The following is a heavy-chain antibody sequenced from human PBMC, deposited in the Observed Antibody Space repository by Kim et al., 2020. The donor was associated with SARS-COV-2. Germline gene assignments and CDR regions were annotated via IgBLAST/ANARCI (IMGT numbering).Heavy chain of an antibody. V-gene: IGHV1-3*01. CDR1: GYTFKSYP. D-gene: IGHD4-4*01. CDR2: VNAANDET. Sequence: ASVKVSCKAYGYTFKSYPIHWLRQAPGQRPEWMGWVNAANDETQYSQKFQGRVTITRDTSANTAYMELRRLTTKDTAIYYCARDMDPTVYDYCGQGTLVT. J-gene: IGHJ4*02. CDR3: ARDMDPTVYDY.